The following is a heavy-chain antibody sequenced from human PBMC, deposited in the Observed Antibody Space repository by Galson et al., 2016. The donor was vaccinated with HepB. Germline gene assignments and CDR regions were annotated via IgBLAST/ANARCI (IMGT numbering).Heavy chain of an antibody. CDR1: GYSFTNYW. CDR2: IDPANSYT. J-gene: IGHJ4*02. CDR3: ARYDHVDDRSDY. Sequence: QSGAEVKKPGESLRISCKGSGYSFTNYWINWVRQMPGKGLEWMGKIDPANSYTNYSPSFQGHVTISADRSTSTAYLQWSSLKASDTAMYYCARYDHVDDRSDYWGQGTLVTVSS. V-gene: IGHV5-10-1*01. D-gene: IGHD3-16*01.